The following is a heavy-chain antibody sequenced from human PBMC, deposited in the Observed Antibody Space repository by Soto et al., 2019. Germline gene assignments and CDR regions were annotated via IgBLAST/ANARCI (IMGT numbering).Heavy chain of an antibody. V-gene: IGHV3-9*01. CDR3: AKEYIAAAGIGYFDL. D-gene: IGHD6-13*01. Sequence: EVQLVESGGGLVQPGRSLRLSCAASGFTFDDYAMHWVRQAPGKGLEWVSGISWNSGSIGYADSVKGRFTISGDNAKNSLYLQMNSLRAEDTALYYCAKEYIAAAGIGYFDLWGRGTLVTVSS. CDR2: ISWNSGSI. J-gene: IGHJ2*01. CDR1: GFTFDDYA.